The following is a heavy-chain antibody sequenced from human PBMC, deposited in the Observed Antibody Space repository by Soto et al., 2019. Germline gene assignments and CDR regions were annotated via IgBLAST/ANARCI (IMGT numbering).Heavy chain of an antibody. Sequence: EVQLVESGGGLVQPGGSLRLSCAASGFSFSSYGMHWVRQAPGTGLVWVSRVDADGSGTTYAGSVKGRFSISRDNAKNTVSLQMNNLRAEETAVYYCAGASGWKFDFWGLGVLVTVSS. V-gene: IGHV3-74*01. CDR1: GFSFSSYG. CDR3: AGASGWKFDF. CDR2: VDADGSGT. D-gene: IGHD1-1*01. J-gene: IGHJ5*01.